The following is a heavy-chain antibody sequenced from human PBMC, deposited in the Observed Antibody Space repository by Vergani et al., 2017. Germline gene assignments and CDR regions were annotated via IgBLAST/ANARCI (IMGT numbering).Heavy chain of an antibody. CDR2: ISFDGTNE. Sequence: QVHLVESGGGVVQPGTSLRLSCVVSVFALNRHAMYWVRQAPGKGLEWVVGISFDGTNEYYPDLVKGRFTISRDIAKNTLYLQVRSLRLEDTGVYHCVRDRGLCAGGRCYTEAWDYWGQGTPVTVSS. D-gene: IGHD2-2*02. V-gene: IGHV3-30-3*01. CDR3: VRDRGLCAGGRCYTEAWDY. J-gene: IGHJ4*02. CDR1: VFALNRHA.